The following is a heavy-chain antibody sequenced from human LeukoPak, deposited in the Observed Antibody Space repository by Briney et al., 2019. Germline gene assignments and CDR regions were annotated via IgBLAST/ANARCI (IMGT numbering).Heavy chain of an antibody. CDR2: IYYSGST. J-gene: IGHJ4*02. CDR3: AREGAAYCGGDCYD. V-gene: IGHV4-30-4*01. CDR1: GGSISSGDYY. Sequence: SETLSLTCTVSGGSISSGDYYWSWIRQPPGKGLEWIGYIYYSGSTYYNPPLKSRVTISVDTSKNQFSLKLSSVTAADTAVYYCAREGAAYCGGDCYDWGQGTLVTVSS. D-gene: IGHD2-21*02.